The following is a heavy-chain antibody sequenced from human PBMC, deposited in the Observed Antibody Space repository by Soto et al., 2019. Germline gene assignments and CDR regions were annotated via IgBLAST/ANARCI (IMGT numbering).Heavy chain of an antibody. J-gene: IGHJ4*02. CDR1: GFTFSDYY. CDR3: ARDGPNEIQLWLL. CDR2: ISSSGSTI. D-gene: IGHD5-18*01. V-gene: IGHV3-11*01. Sequence: PGGSLRLSCAASGFTFSDYYMSWIRQAPGKGLEWVSYISSSGSTIYYADSVKGRFTISRDNTKNSLYLQMNSLRAEDTAVYYCARDGPNEIQLWLLWGQGTLVTVSS.